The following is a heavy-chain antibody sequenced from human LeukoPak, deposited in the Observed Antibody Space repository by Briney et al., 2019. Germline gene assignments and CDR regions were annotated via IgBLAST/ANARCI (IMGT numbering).Heavy chain of an antibody. CDR1: GFTFSNYW. V-gene: IGHV3-7*01. Sequence: GGSLRLSCAASGFTFSNYWMSWVRQAPGKGLEWVANIKQDVSEKYYVDSVKGRFTISRDNAKNSLYLQMNSLRAEDTAVYYCVRTGNLAVAGDYWGQGTLVTVSS. CDR3: VRTGNLAVAGDY. J-gene: IGHJ4*02. D-gene: IGHD6-19*01. CDR2: IKQDVSEK.